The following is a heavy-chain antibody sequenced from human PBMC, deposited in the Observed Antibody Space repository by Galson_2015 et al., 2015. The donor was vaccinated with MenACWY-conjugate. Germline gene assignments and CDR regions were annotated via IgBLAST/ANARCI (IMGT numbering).Heavy chain of an antibody. V-gene: IGHV1-18*01. D-gene: IGHD3-22*01. Sequence: SVKVSCKASGYTFTSYGISWVRQAPGQGLEWMGWISAYNGNTNYAQKLQGRVTMTTDTSTSTAYMELRSLRSDDTAVYYCARVPYYDSSGYFFGGAFDIWGQGTMVTVSS. CDR2: ISAYNGNT. J-gene: IGHJ3*02. CDR1: GYTFTSYG. CDR3: ARVPYYDSSGYFFGGAFDI.